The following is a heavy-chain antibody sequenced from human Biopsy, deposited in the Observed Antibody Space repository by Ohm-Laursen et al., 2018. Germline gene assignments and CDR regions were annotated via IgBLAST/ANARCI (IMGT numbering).Heavy chain of an antibody. J-gene: IGHJ4*02. CDR1: GVSISSYF. V-gene: IGHV4-59*01. CDR2: IYYSGST. CDR3: ARGNEVRVTGAYFFDY. Sequence: GTLSLTCTVSGVSISSYFWNWIRQPPGKGLEWIGDIYYSGSTKYNPSLKSRVTISVDMSKSQLSLKLTSVTTADTAVYYCARGNEVRVTGAYFFDYWGQGTLVIVSS. D-gene: IGHD2-21*02.